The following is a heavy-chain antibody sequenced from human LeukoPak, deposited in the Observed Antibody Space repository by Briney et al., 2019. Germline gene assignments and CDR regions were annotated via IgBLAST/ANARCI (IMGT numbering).Heavy chain of an antibody. CDR3: ARTGYSYGYWWFDP. Sequence: SETLSLTCTVSGGSISSGSYYWSWIRQPAGKGLEWIGRIYTSGSTNYNPSLKRRVTITVDTSKNQFSLKLSSVTAADTAVYYCARTGYSYGYWWFDPWGQGTLVTVSS. V-gene: IGHV4-61*02. CDR1: GGSISSGSYY. J-gene: IGHJ5*02. CDR2: IYTSGST. D-gene: IGHD5-18*01.